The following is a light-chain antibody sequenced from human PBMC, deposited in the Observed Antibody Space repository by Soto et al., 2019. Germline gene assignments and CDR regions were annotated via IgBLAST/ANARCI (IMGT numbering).Light chain of an antibody. CDR3: QHSYNTVT. V-gene: IGKV1-39*01. J-gene: IGKJ4*01. Sequence: DIQMTHSPASRAASVGGKVTITCRARTSIGIFLNWYQQQPRNDPQLLIYSASSLQSGVPSRFSASRSGTDFTLTISSLQPEDFATYYCQHSYNTVTFGGGTKV. CDR1: TSIGIF. CDR2: SAS.